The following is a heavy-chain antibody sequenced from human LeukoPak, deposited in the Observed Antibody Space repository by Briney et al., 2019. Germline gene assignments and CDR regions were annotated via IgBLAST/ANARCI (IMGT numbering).Heavy chain of an antibody. CDR1: GFTFSSYA. CDR2: ISYDGSNK. CDR3: ARDAGDIVVVPAAQYNWFDP. D-gene: IGHD2-2*01. J-gene: IGHJ5*02. Sequence: GGSLRLSCAASGFTFSSYAMHWVRQASGKGLEWVAVISYDGSNKYYADSVKGRFTISRDNSKNTLYLQMNSLRAEDTAVYYCARDAGDIVVVPAAQYNWFDPWGQGTLVTVSS. V-gene: IGHV3-30-3*01.